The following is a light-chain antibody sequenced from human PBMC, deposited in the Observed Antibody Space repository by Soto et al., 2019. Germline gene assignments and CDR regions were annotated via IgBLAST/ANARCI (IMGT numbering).Light chain of an antibody. V-gene: IGKV1-5*03. CDR3: QHYNSYSEA. Sequence: DIQMSQSRSTLSGSVGDRVTITSRASQTISSWLAWYQQKPGKAPKLLIYKASTLKSGVPSRFSGSGSGTEFTLTISSLQPDDFATYYCQHYNSYSEAFGQGTKVDI. CDR1: QTISSW. CDR2: KAS. J-gene: IGKJ1*01.